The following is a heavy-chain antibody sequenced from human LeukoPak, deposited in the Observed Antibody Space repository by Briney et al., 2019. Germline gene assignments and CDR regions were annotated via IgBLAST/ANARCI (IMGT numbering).Heavy chain of an antibody. CDR3: ARNRDGYNSFDY. V-gene: IGHV4-31*11. Sequence: PSETLSLTCAVSGGSFSDYQWNWIRQHPGKGLEWIGYIYYSGSSYYNPSLRSRVTISVDTSKNHFSLKLSSVTAADTAVYYCARNRDGYNSFDYWGQGTLVTVSS. CDR1: GGSFSDYQ. CDR2: IYYSGSS. D-gene: IGHD5-24*01. J-gene: IGHJ4*02.